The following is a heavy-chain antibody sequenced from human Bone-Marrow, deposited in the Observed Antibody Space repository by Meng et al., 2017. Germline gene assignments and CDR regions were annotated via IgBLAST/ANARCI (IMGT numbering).Heavy chain of an antibody. D-gene: IGHD6-19*01. CDR2: ISWSSGSI. CDR3: AKEIFSSGPKAGDD. V-gene: IGHV3-9*01. CDR1: GFTFDDYA. Sequence: SLKISCAASGFTFDDYAMHWVRQAPGKGLEWVSGISWSSGSIDYADSVKGRFTISRDNAKNSLYLQMNSLRAEDTALYYCAKEIFSSGPKAGDDWGQGTLVTVSS. J-gene: IGHJ4*02.